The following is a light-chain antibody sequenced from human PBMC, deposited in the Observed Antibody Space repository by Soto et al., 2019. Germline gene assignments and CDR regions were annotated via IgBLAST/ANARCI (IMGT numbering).Light chain of an antibody. CDR2: GAS. CDR1: QSVSSNY. J-gene: IGKJ4*01. Sequence: EIVLTQSPGTLSLSPEQRVTLSCRASQSVSSNYLAWYQQKPGQAPRLLIYGASNRATGVPDRFSGTGSGTDFTLTISRLAPEDFATYYCQQYNSYPLTFGGGTKVEMK. CDR3: QQYNSYPLT. V-gene: IGKV3-20*01.